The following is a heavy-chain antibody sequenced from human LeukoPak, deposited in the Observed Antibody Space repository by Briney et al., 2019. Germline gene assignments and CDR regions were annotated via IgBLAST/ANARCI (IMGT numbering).Heavy chain of an antibody. D-gene: IGHD1-26*01. CDR3: ARGGSEWDRALWI. Sequence: SETLSLTCTVSGGSISGYYWSWIRQPPGKGLEWIGYIYYSGSTNYNPSLKSRVTISGDTSKNQFSLKLSSVTAADTAVYYCARGGSEWDRALWIWGQGTMVTVSS. V-gene: IGHV4-59*01. CDR1: GGSISGYY. CDR2: IYYSGST. J-gene: IGHJ3*02.